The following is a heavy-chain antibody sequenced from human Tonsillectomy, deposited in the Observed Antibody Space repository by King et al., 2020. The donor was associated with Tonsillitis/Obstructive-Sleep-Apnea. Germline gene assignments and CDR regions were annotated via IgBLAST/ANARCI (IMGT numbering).Heavy chain of an antibody. CDR2: ISGGGVST. CDR3: AKDGGGWYSSGWYYFDY. Sequence: VQLVESGGGLVQPGGSLRLSCAASGFTFNNYAMNWVRQAPGKGLEWVSGISGGGVSTYYADSVKGRFTISRDNSKNTLYLQMNSFRAEDTAVYYCAKDGGGWYSSGWYYFDYWGQGTLVTVSS. V-gene: IGHV3-23*04. J-gene: IGHJ4*02. D-gene: IGHD6-19*01. CDR1: GFTFNNYA.